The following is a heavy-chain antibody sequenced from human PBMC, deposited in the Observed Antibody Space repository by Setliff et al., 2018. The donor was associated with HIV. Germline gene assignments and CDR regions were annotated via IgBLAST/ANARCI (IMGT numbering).Heavy chain of an antibody. CDR3: AKDGYSDYLNSYFDY. J-gene: IGHJ4*02. CDR1: GYSFTFYS. V-gene: IGHV1-46*01. Sequence: GASVKVSCKASGYSFTFYSMHWVRQAPGHGLEWMGIINPSGGSTTYAQKFQGRVTMTEDTSTDTAYMELSSLRSEDTAVYYCAKDGYSDYLNSYFDYWGQGTLVTVSS. CDR2: INPSGGST. D-gene: IGHD4-17*01.